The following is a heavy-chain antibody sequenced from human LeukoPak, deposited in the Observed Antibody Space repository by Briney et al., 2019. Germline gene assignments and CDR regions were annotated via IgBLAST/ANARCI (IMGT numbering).Heavy chain of an antibody. Sequence: GGSLRLSCAASGITVSSNYMTWVRQAPGKGLEWVSLIYTDGSGDTTIYADSVKGRFTISRDTSENTLFLQMNSLRAEDTAVYYCARDLLTDPKLLGRDYWGQGTLVTVSS. CDR1: GITVSSNY. CDR2: IYTDGSGDTT. D-gene: IGHD2-15*01. V-gene: IGHV3-66*03. J-gene: IGHJ4*02. CDR3: ARDLLTDPKLLGRDY.